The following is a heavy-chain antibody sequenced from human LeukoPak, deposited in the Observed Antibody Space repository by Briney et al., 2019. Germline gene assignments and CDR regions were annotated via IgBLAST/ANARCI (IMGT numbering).Heavy chain of an antibody. D-gene: IGHD3-3*01. V-gene: IGHV3-23*01. CDR1: GFTFSSYA. Sequence: PGGSLRLSCAASGFTFSSYAISCVREAPGKGLEWVSAISGSGGSTYYADSVKGRFTISRGNSKNTLYLQMNSLRAEDTAVYYCAKGGLFWSGYTKLDYWGQGTLVTVSS. CDR3: AKGGLFWSGYTKLDY. J-gene: IGHJ4*02. CDR2: ISGSGGST.